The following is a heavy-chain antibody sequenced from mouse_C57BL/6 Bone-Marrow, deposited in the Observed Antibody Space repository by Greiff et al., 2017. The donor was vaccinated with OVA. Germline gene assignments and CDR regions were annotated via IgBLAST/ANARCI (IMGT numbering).Heavy chain of an antibody. V-gene: IGHV1-69*01. CDR1: GYTFTSYW. J-gene: IGHJ3*01. CDR3: AREGGTWFAY. CDR2: IDPSDSYT. Sequence: VKLQQPGAELVMPGASVKLSCKASGYTFTSYWMHWVKQRPEQGLEWIGEIDPSDSYTNYNQKFKGKSTLTVDKSSSTAYMQLSSLTSEDSAVYYCAREGGTWFAYWGQGTLVTVSA.